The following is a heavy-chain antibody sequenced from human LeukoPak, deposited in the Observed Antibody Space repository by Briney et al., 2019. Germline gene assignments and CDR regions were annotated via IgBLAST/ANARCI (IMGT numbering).Heavy chain of an antibody. CDR2: ISGSGGST. Sequence: PGGSLRLSCAASGFTFSSYAMSWVRQAPGKGLEWVSAISGSGGSTYYADSVKGRFTISRDNSKNTLYLQMNSLRAEDTAVYCCAKDMGYTPYGYFDYWGQGTLVTVSS. D-gene: IGHD1-1*01. CDR1: GFTFSSYA. V-gene: IGHV3-23*01. J-gene: IGHJ4*02. CDR3: AKDMGYTPYGYFDY.